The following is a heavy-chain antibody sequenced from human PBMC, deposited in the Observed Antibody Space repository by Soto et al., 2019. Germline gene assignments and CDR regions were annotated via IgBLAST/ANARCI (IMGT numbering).Heavy chain of an antibody. CDR1: GYSFTSYC. Sequence: VESLKISCKGSGYSFTSYCIGLVRQMPGKGLDWMWIIYPGDSDTRYSPSFQGQVTISADKSISTAYLQWSSLKASDTAMYYCASQGRTYYYDSSGYYQNDYYGMDVWGQGTTVTVSS. J-gene: IGHJ6*02. D-gene: IGHD3-22*01. CDR2: IYPGDSDT. CDR3: ASQGRTYYYDSSGYYQNDYYGMDV. V-gene: IGHV5-51*01.